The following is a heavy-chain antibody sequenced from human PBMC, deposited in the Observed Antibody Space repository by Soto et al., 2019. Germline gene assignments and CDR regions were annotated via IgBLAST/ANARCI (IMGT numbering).Heavy chain of an antibody. Sequence: SVKVSCKASGFTFTSSAVQWVRQARGQRLEWIGWIVVGSGNTNYAQKFQERVTITRDMSTSTAYMELSSLRSEDTAVYYCAAPNSSSGGWAYYYGMDVWGQGTTVTVSS. V-gene: IGHV1-58*01. CDR1: GFTFTSSA. CDR3: AAPNSSSGGWAYYYGMDV. J-gene: IGHJ6*02. CDR2: IVVGSGNT. D-gene: IGHD6-13*01.